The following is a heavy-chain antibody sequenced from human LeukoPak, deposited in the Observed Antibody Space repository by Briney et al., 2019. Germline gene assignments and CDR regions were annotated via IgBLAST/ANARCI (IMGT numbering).Heavy chain of an antibody. V-gene: IGHV7-4-1*02. CDR3: ARDIYPSRHYYDSSGYPDHA. CDR2: INTNTGNP. J-gene: IGHJ5*02. D-gene: IGHD3-22*01. CDR1: GYTFTSYA. Sequence: ASVKVSCKASGYTFTSYAMNWVRQAPGQGLEWMGWINTNTGNPTYAQGFTGRFVFSLDTSVSTAYLQISSLKAEDTAVYYCARDIYPSRHYYDSSGYPDHAWGQGTLVTVSS.